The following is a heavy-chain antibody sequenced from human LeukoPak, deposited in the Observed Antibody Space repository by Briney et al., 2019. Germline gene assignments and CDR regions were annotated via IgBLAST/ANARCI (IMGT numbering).Heavy chain of an antibody. CDR1: GGSISSDDYY. CDR3: AGLTSSRRAFDI. CDR2: IYYSGST. D-gene: IGHD4/OR15-4a*01. Sequence: SETLSLTCTVSGGSISSDDYYWGWIRQHPGKGLEWIGYIYYSGSTYYNPSLKSRVTISVDTSKNQFSLKLSSVTAADTAMYYCAGLTSSRRAFDIWDQGTMVTVSS. J-gene: IGHJ3*02. V-gene: IGHV4-31*03.